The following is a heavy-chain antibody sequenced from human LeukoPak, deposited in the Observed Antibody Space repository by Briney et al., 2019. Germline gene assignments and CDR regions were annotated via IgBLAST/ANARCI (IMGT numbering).Heavy chain of an antibody. J-gene: IGHJ4*02. CDR2: IWYDGSNK. D-gene: IGHD2-2*01. V-gene: IGHV3-33*08. CDR3: ARDYSSSWDY. Sequence: GGSLRLSCAASGFTFSNAWMSWVRQAPGKGLEWVAIIWYDGSNKYYADSVKGRFTISRDNSKNTLYLQMNSLRVEDTALYYCARDYSSSWDYWGQGTLVTASS. CDR1: GFTFSNAW.